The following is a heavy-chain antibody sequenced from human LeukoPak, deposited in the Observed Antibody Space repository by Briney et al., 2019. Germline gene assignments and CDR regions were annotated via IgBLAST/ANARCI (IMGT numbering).Heavy chain of an antibody. CDR3: TRDRRYGDYPYFFDY. D-gene: IGHD4-17*01. CDR2: ISTGSTTI. CDR1: GFTFSSYS. V-gene: IGHV3-48*01. Sequence: GGSLRLSCAAGGFTFSSYSLNWVRQAPGRGLEWVSFISTGSTTISYADSLKGRFTISRDDAKNSLYLQMNSLRAEDTAVYYCTRDRRYGDYPYFFDYWGKGTLVTVSS. J-gene: IGHJ4*02.